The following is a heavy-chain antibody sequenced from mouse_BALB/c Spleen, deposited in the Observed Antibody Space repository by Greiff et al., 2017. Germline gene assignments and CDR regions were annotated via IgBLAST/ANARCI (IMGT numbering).Heavy chain of an antibody. Sequence: QVQLQQSGAELVKPGAPVKLSCKASGYTFTSYWMNWVKQRPGRGLEWIGRIDPSDSETHYNQKFKDKATLTVDKSSSTAYIQLSSLTSEDSAVYYCAREDGSRTWFAYWGQGTLVTVSA. CDR3: AREDGSRTWFAY. J-gene: IGHJ3*01. CDR1: GYTFTSYW. V-gene: IGHV1-69*02. CDR2: IDPSDSET. D-gene: IGHD1-1*01.